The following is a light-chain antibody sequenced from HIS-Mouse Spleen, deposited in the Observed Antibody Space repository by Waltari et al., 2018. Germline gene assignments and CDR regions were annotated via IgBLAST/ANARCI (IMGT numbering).Light chain of an antibody. CDR3: QQYNNWWT. J-gene: IGKJ1*01. CDR1: QSVSSN. CDR2: GAS. V-gene: IGKV3-15*01. Sequence: EIEMTKSPATLSVSPGERATLSCRASQSVSSNLAWYQQKPGQAPRLLIYGASTRATGIPARFSGSGSGTEFTLTISSMQSEDFAVYYCQQYNNWWTFGQGTKVEIK.